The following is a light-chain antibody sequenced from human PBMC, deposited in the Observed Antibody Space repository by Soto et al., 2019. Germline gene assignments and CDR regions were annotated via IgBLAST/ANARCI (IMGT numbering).Light chain of an antibody. V-gene: IGKV3-20*01. CDR3: QQYGRSRT. Sequence: VWTRSPNKMYLSPGQRVTLSCRASQSVSNDLLVWYQQKPGQAPRLLIYGASTRATDVPDRFSGSGSGADFTLTISRLEPEDFAVYYCQQYGRSRTFGHWSRLQIK. J-gene: IGKJ5*01. CDR2: GAS. CDR1: QSVSNDL.